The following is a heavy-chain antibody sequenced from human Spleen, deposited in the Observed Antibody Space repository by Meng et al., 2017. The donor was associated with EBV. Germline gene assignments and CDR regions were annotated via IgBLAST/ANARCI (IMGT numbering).Heavy chain of an antibody. D-gene: IGHD6-13*01. Sequence: QLPASRPGLAPPPATLPLPSTVSGGSISRSHWWTWVRQPPGKGLEWIGEIYHSGSTTYNPSLKSRVTISIPKSKNQFSLKLTSVTAADTAVYFCARGRFTIAEPTAFDYWGQGALVTVSS. J-gene: IGHJ4*02. CDR3: ARGRFTIAEPTAFDY. CDR2: IYHSGST. V-gene: IGHV4-4*01. CDR1: GGSISRSHW.